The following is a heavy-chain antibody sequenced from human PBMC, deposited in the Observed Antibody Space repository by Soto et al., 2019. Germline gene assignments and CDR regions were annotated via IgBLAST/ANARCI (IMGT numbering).Heavy chain of an antibody. CDR2: ISGSGGST. CDR3: AKDFFSGYYDSSGYPTPDY. CDR1: GFTFSSYA. J-gene: IGHJ4*02. V-gene: IGHV3-23*01. Sequence: GGSLRLSCAASGFTFSSYAMSWVRQAPGKGLEWVSAISGSGGSTYYADSVKGRFTISRDNSKNTLYLQMNSLRAEDTAVYYCAKDFFSGYYDSSGYPTPDYWGQGTQVTVSS. D-gene: IGHD3-22*01.